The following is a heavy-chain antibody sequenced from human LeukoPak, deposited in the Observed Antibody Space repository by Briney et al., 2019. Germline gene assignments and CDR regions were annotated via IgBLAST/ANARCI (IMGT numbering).Heavy chain of an antibody. D-gene: IGHD6-6*01. Sequence: GGSLRLSCAASGFTFDDYAMHWVRQAPGKGLEWVSGISWNSGSIGYADSVKGRFTISRDNAKNSLYLQMNSLRAEDTAVYYCAREVAARRLGSWFDPWGQGTLVTVSS. CDR1: GFTFDDYA. CDR3: AREVAARRLGSWFDP. V-gene: IGHV3-9*01. CDR2: ISWNSGSI. J-gene: IGHJ5*02.